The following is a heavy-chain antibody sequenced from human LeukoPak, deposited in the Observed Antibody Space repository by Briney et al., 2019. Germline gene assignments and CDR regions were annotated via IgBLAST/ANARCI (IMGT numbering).Heavy chain of an antibody. Sequence: ASVKVSCKASGYTFTSYYMHWVRQAPGQGLEWMRLINPSGSSTTYAQKFQGRVTMTRDMFTSTDYTELTSLTSDDTAVYYCARDNSVGETAWWFDPWGQGTLVTVSS. J-gene: IGHJ5*02. D-gene: IGHD1-26*01. V-gene: IGHV1-46*01. CDR1: GYTFTSYY. CDR2: INPSGSST. CDR3: ARDNSVGETAWWFDP.